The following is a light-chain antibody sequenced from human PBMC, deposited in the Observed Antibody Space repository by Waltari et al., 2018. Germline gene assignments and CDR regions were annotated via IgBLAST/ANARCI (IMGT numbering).Light chain of an antibody. Sequence: EMVLTQSPVTLSLSPGERAILSCRASQSISSSYLTWFQQKPGQAPRLLSYGASTRATGIPDRFSGAGSGTNFTLTISRLEPEDFAVYYCQQYGRSPLTFGGGTKVEIK. CDR3: QQYGRSPLT. CDR2: GAS. J-gene: IGKJ4*01. V-gene: IGKV3-20*01. CDR1: QSISSSY.